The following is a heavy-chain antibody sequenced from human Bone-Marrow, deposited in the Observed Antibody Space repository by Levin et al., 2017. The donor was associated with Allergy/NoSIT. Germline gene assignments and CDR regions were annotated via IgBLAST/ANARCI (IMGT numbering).Heavy chain of an antibody. J-gene: IGHJ6*02. V-gene: IGHV3-21*01. Sequence: ASVKVSCVGTGFTFGSFSMNWVRQSPSKGLEWVTSISRDGRVIYDADSVKGRFTISRDNAKDSVYLQMNSLRVEETAVYYWARSQSITGTEDLKLMDVWGQGTTVTVSS. CDR2: ISRDGRVI. CDR3: ARSQSITGTEDLKLMDV. CDR1: GFTFGSFS. D-gene: IGHD1/OR15-1a*01.